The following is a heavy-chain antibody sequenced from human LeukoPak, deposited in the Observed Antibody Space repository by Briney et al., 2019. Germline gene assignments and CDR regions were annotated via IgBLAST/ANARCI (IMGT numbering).Heavy chain of an antibody. Sequence: GGSLKLSCAASGFTFSGSAMHWVRQAPGKGLEWVAFIRYDGSNKYYADSVKGRFTISRDNSKNTLYLQMNSLRAEDTAVYYCAKSAIYGSGSFYYMDVWGKGTTVTVSS. D-gene: IGHD3-10*01. CDR3: AKSAIYGSGSFYYMDV. CDR1: GFTFSGSA. J-gene: IGHJ6*03. V-gene: IGHV3-30*02. CDR2: IRYDGSNK.